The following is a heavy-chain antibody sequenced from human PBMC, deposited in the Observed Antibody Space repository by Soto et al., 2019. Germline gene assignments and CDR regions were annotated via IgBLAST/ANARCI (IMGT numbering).Heavy chain of an antibody. CDR1: GGTFSSYA. J-gene: IGHJ4*02. V-gene: IGHV1-69*01. CDR2: IIPIFGTA. CDR3: ASDSRVQYRNPLDY. Sequence: QVQLVQSGAEVKKPGSSVKVSCKASGGTFSSYAISWVRQAPGQGLEWMGGIIPIFGTANYAQKFQGRVTITADESTSTAYMELSILRSEDTAVYYCASDSRVQYRNPLDYWGQGPLVTVSS. D-gene: IGHD3-10*01.